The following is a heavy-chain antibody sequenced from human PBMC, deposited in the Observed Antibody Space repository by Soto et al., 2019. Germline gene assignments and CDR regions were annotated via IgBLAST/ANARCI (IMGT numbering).Heavy chain of an antibody. V-gene: IGHV3-23*01. Sequence: GGFLRLSCAASGFTFSSYAMSWVRQAPGKGLEWVSAISGSGGSTYYADSVKGRFTISRDNSKNTLYLQMNSLRAEDTAVYYCAKDAPEVMYFDWLMSHYFDYWGQGTLVTVSS. D-gene: IGHD3-9*01. CDR3: AKDAPEVMYFDWLMSHYFDY. J-gene: IGHJ4*02. CDR1: GFTFSSYA. CDR2: ISGSGGST.